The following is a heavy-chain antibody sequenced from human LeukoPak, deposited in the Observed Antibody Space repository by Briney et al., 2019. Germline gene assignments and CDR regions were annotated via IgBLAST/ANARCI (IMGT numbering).Heavy chain of an antibody. CDR3: AKARAYGSGSYST. J-gene: IGHJ4*02. CDR2: ISGSGSSA. CDR1: EFTFSSYA. V-gene: IGHV3-23*01. Sequence: PGGSLRLSCAASEFTFSSYAMSWARQAPGKGLEWVSAISGSGSSAYCADSVKGRFTISRDNSKNTLYLQMNSLRAEDTAVYYCAKARAYGSGSYSTWGQGTLVAVSS. D-gene: IGHD3-10*01.